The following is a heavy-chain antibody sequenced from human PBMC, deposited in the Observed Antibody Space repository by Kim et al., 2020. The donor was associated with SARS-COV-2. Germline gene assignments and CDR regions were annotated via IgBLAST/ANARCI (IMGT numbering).Heavy chain of an antibody. Sequence: SQTLSLTCVISGDSVSSNSGAWNWIRQSPSRGLEWLGRTYYRSQWYTDYAISVKSRITIYPDTSENQFSLQLNSVTPEDTAIYYCASGYNWKQSWFDPWGQGTLVTVSS. V-gene: IGHV6-1*01. CDR2: TYYRSQWYT. J-gene: IGHJ5*02. CDR3: ASGYNWKQSWFDP. D-gene: IGHD1-20*01. CDR1: GDSVSSNSGA.